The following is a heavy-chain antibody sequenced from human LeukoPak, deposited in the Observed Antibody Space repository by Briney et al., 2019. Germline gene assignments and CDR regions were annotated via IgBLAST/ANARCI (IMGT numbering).Heavy chain of an antibody. CDR2: IYYSGST. CDR1: GGSISSYY. J-gene: IGHJ3*02. V-gene: IGHV4-59*12. D-gene: IGHD2-21*01. Sequence: PSETLSLTCTVSGGSISSYYWSWIRQPPGKGLEWIGYIYYSGSTSYNPSLKSRVTISVDTSKNQFSLKLSSVTAADTAVYYCARPIVVVPLRAFDIWGQGTLVTVSS. CDR3: ARPIVVVPLRAFDI.